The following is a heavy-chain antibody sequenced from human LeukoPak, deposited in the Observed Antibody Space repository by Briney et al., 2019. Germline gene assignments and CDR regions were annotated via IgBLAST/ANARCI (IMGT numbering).Heavy chain of an antibody. Sequence: SVKVSCKASGGTFSSYAISWVRQAPGQGLEWMGGIIPIFGTANYAQKFQGRVTITADESTSTAYMELSSLRSEDTAVYYCATSYSYGSGSYPPSFDYWGQGTLVTVSS. CDR3: ATSYSYGSGSYPPSFDY. J-gene: IGHJ4*02. CDR2: IIPIFGTA. CDR1: GGTFSSYA. V-gene: IGHV1-69*01. D-gene: IGHD3-10*01.